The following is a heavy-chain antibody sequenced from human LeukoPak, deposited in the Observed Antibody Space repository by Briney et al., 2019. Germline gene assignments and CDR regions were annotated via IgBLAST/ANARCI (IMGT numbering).Heavy chain of an antibody. CDR2: IIPIFGTA. V-gene: IGHV1-69*05. CDR3: ASDTAMATFDY. D-gene: IGHD5-18*01. Sequence: SVKVSCKASGGTFSSYAISWVRQARGQGLEWMGGIIPIFGTANYAQKFQGRVTITTDESTSTAYMELSSLRSEDTAVYYCASDTAMATFDYWGQGTLVTVSS. CDR1: GGTFSSYA. J-gene: IGHJ4*02.